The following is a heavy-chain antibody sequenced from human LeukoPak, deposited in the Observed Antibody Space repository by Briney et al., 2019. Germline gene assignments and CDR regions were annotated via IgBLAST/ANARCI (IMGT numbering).Heavy chain of an antibody. J-gene: IGHJ4*02. Sequence: GGSVRLSCAASGFTFSSYAMSWVRQAPGKGLEWVSAISGSGGSTYYADSVKGRFTISRDNSKNTLYLQMNSLRAEDTAVYYCAKAKYYYDSSGFPAGFDYWGQGTLVTVSS. V-gene: IGHV3-23*01. D-gene: IGHD3-22*01. CDR1: GFTFSSYA. CDR3: AKAKYYYDSSGFPAGFDY. CDR2: ISGSGGST.